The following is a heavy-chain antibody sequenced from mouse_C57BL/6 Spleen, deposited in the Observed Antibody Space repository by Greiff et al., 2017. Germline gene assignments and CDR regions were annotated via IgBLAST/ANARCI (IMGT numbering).Heavy chain of an antibody. CDR2: ISSGSSTI. D-gene: IGHD2-1*01. J-gene: IGHJ3*01. V-gene: IGHV5-17*01. CDR1: GFTLSDYG. Sequence: EVQLVESGGGLVKPGGSLKLSCAASGFTLSDYGMHWVRQAPEKGLEWVAYISSGSSTIYYADTVKGRFTISRDNAKNTLFLQMTSLRSEDTAMFYCASPYGNYPAWFAYWGQGTLVTVSA. CDR3: ASPYGNYPAWFAY.